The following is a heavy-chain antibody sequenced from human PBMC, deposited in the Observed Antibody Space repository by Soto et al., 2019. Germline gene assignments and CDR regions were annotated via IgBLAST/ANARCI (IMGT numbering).Heavy chain of an antibody. CDR1: GGSISSYY. J-gene: IGHJ5*02. CDR2: IYYSGST. V-gene: IGHV4-59*01. Sequence: WETLSLTCTVSGGSISSYYWNWIRQPPGKGLEWIGYIYYSGSTKYNPSLKSRVTISVDTSKNQISLKLSSVTAADTAVYYCARGSIVATILFDPWGQGTLVTVSS. D-gene: IGHD5-12*01. CDR3: ARGSIVATILFDP.